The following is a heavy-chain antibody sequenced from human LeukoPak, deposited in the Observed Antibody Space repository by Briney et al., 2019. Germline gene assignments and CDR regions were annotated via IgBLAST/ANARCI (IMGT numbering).Heavy chain of an antibody. CDR2: ISYDGSNK. Sequence: AGGSLRLSCAASGFTFSSYGMHWVRQAPGKGLEWVAVISYDGSNKYYADSVKGRFTISRDNSKNTLYLQMNSLRAEDTAVYYCAKAACSGGSCYSWKFEYAFDIWGQGTMVTVSS. V-gene: IGHV3-30*18. D-gene: IGHD2-15*01. CDR3: AKAACSGGSCYSWKFEYAFDI. CDR1: GFTFSSYG. J-gene: IGHJ3*02.